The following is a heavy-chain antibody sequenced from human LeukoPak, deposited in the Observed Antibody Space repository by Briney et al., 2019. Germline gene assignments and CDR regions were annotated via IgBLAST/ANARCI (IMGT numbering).Heavy chain of an antibody. V-gene: IGHV4-4*07. CDR2: IYTSGTT. D-gene: IGHD4-17*01. J-gene: IGHJ4*02. CDR3: ARDRYDYGDFRDFDY. Sequence: SETLSLTCTVSGDSISSYYWNWIRQPAGKGLEWIGRIYTSGTTNYNPSLKSRVTMSVDTPKNQFSLKLSSVTAADTAVYYCARDRYDYGDFRDFDYWGQGTLVTVSS. CDR1: GDSISSYY.